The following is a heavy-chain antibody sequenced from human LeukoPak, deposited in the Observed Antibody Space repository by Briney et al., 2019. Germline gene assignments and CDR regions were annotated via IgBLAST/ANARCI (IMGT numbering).Heavy chain of an antibody. CDR1: GFTFSSYE. D-gene: IGHD4-17*01. CDR2: ISSSGSTI. J-gene: IGHJ4*02. CDR3: AKIPDATVTTG. V-gene: IGHV3-48*03. Sequence: PGGSLRLSCAASGFTFSSYEMNWVRQAPGKGLEWVSYISSSGSTIYYADSVKGRFTISRDNSKNTLYLQMNSLRAEDTAVYYCAKIPDATVTTGWGQGTLVTVSS.